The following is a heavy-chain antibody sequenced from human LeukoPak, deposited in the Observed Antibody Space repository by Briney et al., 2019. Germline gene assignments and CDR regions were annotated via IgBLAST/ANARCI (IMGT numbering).Heavy chain of an antibody. D-gene: IGHD3-16*02. Sequence: GGSLRLSCAASGFTFSSYSTNWVRQAPGKGLEWVSSISSSSSYIYYADSVKGRFTISRDNAKNSLYLQMNSLRAEDTAVYYCARDYDYVWGSYRYIYFDYWGQGTLVTVSS. CDR2: ISSSSSYI. J-gene: IGHJ4*02. V-gene: IGHV3-21*01. CDR3: ARDYDYVWGSYRYIYFDY. CDR1: GFTFSSYS.